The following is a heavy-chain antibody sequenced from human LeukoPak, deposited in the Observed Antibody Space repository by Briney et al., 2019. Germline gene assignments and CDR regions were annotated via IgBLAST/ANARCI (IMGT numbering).Heavy chain of an antibody. CDR2: ISYDGSNK. CDR3: ARTLWFGESPGNPLDY. J-gene: IGHJ4*02. Sequence: PGGSLRLSCAASGFTFSSYAMHWVRQDPGKGLEWVAVISYDGSNKYYADSVKGRFTISRDNSKNTLYLQMNSLRAEDTAVYYCARTLWFGESPGNPLDYWGQGTLVTVSS. CDR1: GFTFSSYA. D-gene: IGHD3-10*01. V-gene: IGHV3-30*04.